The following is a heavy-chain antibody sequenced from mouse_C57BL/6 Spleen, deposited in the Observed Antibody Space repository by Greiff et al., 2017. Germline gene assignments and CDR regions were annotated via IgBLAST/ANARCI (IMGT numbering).Heavy chain of an antibody. CDR3: ARDADYYGSSYEFAY. Sequence: VQLQESGPGLVKPSQSLSLTCSVTGYSITSGYYWNWIRQFPGNKLEWMGYISYDGSNNYNPSLKNRISITRDTSKNQFFLKLNSVTTEDTATYYCARDADYYGSSYEFAYWGQGTLVTVSA. CDR1: GYSITSGYY. V-gene: IGHV3-6*01. J-gene: IGHJ3*01. CDR2: ISYDGSN. D-gene: IGHD1-1*01.